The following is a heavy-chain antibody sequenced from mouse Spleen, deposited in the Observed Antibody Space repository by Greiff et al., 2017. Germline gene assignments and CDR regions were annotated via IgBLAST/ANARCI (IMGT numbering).Heavy chain of an antibody. J-gene: IGHJ4*01. CDR2: IDPSDSYT. Sequence: QVQLQQPGAELVRPGTSVKLSCKASGYTFTSYWMHWVKQRPGQGLEWIGVIDPSDSYTNYNQKFKGKATLTVDTSSSTAYMQLSSLTSEDSAVYYCARERGLSYYAMDYWGQGTSVTVSS. CDR1: GYTFTSYW. V-gene: IGHV1-59*01. CDR3: ARERGLSYYAMDY.